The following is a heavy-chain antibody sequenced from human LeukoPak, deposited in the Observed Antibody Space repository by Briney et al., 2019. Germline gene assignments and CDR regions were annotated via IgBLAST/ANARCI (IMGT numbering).Heavy chain of an antibody. V-gene: IGHV4-30-2*01. D-gene: IGHD1-26*01. CDR3: AREVVVGATDY. Sequence: SETLSLTCTVSGGSISSGGYYWSWLRQPPGKGLEWIGYIYHSGSTYYNPSLKSRVTISVDRSKNQFSLKLSSVTAADTAVYYCAREVVVGATDYWGQGTLVTVSS. CDR2: IYHSGST. J-gene: IGHJ4*02. CDR1: GGSISSGGYY.